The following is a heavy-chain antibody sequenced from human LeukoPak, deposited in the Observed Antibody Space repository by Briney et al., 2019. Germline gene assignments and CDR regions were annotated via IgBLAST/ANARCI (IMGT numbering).Heavy chain of an antibody. D-gene: IGHD6-13*01. Sequence: GGSLGLPYAASVFIFSYYCMNWVSQAPGKGLEWLSYISSGSSRIYYAGSVKGRFTVSRDNAKNSLYLQMNSLRAEDTAVYYCARGSSSWRPYLDYWVQGTLVAVSS. CDR2: ISSGSSRI. CDR3: ARGSSSWRPYLDY. CDR1: VFIFSYYC. J-gene: IGHJ4*02. V-gene: IGHV3-48*01.